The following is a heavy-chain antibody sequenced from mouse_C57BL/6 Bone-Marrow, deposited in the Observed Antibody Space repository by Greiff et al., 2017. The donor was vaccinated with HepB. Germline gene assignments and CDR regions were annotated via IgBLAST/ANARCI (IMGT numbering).Heavy chain of an antibody. D-gene: IGHD2-3*01. Sequence: VQLQQSGAELVRPGASVKLSCKASGYTFPDYYINWVKQRPGQGLEWIARIYPGSGNTYYNEKFKGKATLTAEKSSSTAYMQLSSLTSEDSAVYFCARPYDGSSLFDYWGQGTTLTVSS. CDR1: GYTFPDYY. CDR3: ARPYDGSSLFDY. V-gene: IGHV1-76*01. J-gene: IGHJ2*01. CDR2: IYPGSGNT.